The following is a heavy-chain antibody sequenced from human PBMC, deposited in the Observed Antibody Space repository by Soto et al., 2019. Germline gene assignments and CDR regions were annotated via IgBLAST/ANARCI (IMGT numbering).Heavy chain of an antibody. Sequence: GASVKVSCKASGYTFTGYYMHWVRQAPGQRLEWMGWINPNSGGTNYAQKFQGWVTMTRDTPISTAYMELSRLRSDDTAVYYCAVISGYCSGGSCRNNWFDPWGQGTLVTVSS. CDR3: AVISGYCSGGSCRNNWFDP. D-gene: IGHD2-15*01. CDR2: INPNSGGT. V-gene: IGHV1-2*04. J-gene: IGHJ5*02. CDR1: GYTFTGYY.